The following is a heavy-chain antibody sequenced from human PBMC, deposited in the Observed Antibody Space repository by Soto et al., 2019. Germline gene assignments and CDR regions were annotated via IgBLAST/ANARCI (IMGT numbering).Heavy chain of an antibody. Sequence: SVKVSCKASGGTFSSYAISWVRQAPGQGLEWMGGIIPIFGTANYAQKFQGRVTITADESTSTAYMELSSLRSEDTAVYYCAREHYYGSGSYSPLDYWGQGTLVNVSS. CDR3: AREHYYGSGSYSPLDY. J-gene: IGHJ4*02. CDR2: IIPIFGTA. CDR1: GGTFSSYA. D-gene: IGHD3-10*01. V-gene: IGHV1-69*13.